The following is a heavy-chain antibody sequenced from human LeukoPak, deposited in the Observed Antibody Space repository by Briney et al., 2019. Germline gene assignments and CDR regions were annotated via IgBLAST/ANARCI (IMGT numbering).Heavy chain of an antibody. D-gene: IGHD2-2*01. CDR2: TRNKVKSYTT. J-gene: IGHJ4*02. CDR3: ARGYCRSTTSCYFDY. CDR1: GFTFSDHY. V-gene: IGHV3-72*01. Sequence: PGGSLRLSCAASGFTFSDHYMDWVRQAPGKGLEWVGRTRNKVKSYTTEYVASVKGRFTISRDDSKNSLYLQMNSLKTEDTAVCYCARGYCRSTTSCYFDYWGQGALVTVSS.